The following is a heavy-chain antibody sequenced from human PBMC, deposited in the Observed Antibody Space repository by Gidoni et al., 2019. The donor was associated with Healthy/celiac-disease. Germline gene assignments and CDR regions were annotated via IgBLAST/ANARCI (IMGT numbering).Heavy chain of an antibody. CDR2: MNPNSGNT. J-gene: IGHJ4*02. CDR3: ARGIEDGRITIFGVVIGGGGYFDY. D-gene: IGHD3-3*01. CDR1: GYTFTSYD. V-gene: IGHV1-8*01. Sequence: QVQLVQSGAEVKKPGASVTVSCKASGYTFTSYDINWVRQATGQGLEWMGWMNPNSGNTGYAQKFQGRVTMTRNTSISTAYMELSSLRSEDTAVYYCARGIEDGRITIFGVVIGGGGYFDYWGQGTLVTVSS.